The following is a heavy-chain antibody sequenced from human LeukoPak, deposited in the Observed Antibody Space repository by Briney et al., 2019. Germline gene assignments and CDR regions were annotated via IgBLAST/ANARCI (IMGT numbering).Heavy chain of an antibody. CDR1: GFTFSSYG. Sequence: GGSLRLSCAASGFTFSSYGMHWVRQAPGKGLEWVAVIWYDGSNKYYADFVKGRFTISRDNSKNTLYLQMNSLRAEDTAVYYCASQYLLGGREPFDYWGQGTLVTVSS. J-gene: IGHJ4*02. D-gene: IGHD1-26*01. CDR2: IWYDGSNK. V-gene: IGHV3-33*01. CDR3: ASQYLLGGREPFDY.